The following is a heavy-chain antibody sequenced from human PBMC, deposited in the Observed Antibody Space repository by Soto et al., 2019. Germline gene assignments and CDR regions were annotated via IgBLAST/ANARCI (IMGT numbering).Heavy chain of an antibody. J-gene: IGHJ4*02. CDR1: GGSISSYY. Sequence: SETLSLTYTVSGGSISSYYWSWIRQPPGKGLEWIGYIYYSASTNYSPSLKSRVTISVDTSKNQFSLNLSSVTAADTAVYYCARGGDYVPLDYWGQGTLVTVSS. D-gene: IGHD4-17*01. CDR3: ARGGDYVPLDY. CDR2: IYYSAST. V-gene: IGHV4-59*12.